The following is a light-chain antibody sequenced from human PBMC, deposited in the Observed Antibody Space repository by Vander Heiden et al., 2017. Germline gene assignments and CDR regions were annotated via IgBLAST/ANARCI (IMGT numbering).Light chain of an antibody. J-gene: IGKJ4*01. CDR1: QSVSSY. Sequence: EIALTQSPATLSLSPGERATLHCRASQSVSSYLAWYQQKPGQAPRLLIYDASNRATGIPARFSGSGSGTDFTLTISSLGPEDFAVYYCQQRSNWPLTFGGGTKVEIK. CDR2: DAS. CDR3: QQRSNWPLT. V-gene: IGKV3-11*01.